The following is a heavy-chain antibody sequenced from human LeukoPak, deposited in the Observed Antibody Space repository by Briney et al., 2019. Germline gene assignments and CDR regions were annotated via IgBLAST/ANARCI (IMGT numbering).Heavy chain of an antibody. J-gene: IGHJ4*02. CDR3: ARATCVNGICYTLY. CDR2: IYPADSET. D-gene: IGHD2-8*01. V-gene: IGHV5-51*01. Sequence: GESLKISCKGSGFIFTGYWIVWVRQMPGKGLEWMGIIYPADSETTYSPSFQGQITISADRSSTTAHLQWSSLKPSDTAIYYCARATCVNGICYTLYWGQGSLVTVSS. CDR1: GFIFTGYW.